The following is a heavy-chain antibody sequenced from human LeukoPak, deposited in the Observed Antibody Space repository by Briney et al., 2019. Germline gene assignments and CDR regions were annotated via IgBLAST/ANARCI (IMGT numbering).Heavy chain of an antibody. D-gene: IGHD3-9*01. CDR1: GYTFTSYA. Sequence: GASVKVSCKASGYTFTSYAMNWVRQAPGQGLEWMGWINTNTGNPTYAQGFTGRFVFSLDTSVSTAYLQISSLKAEDTAVYYCARAWVNYDILINGMDVWGQGTTVTVSS. J-gene: IGHJ6*02. V-gene: IGHV7-4-1*02. CDR3: ARAWVNYDILINGMDV. CDR2: INTNTGNP.